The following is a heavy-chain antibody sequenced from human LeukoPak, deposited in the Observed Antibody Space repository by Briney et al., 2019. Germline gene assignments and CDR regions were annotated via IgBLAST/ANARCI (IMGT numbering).Heavy chain of an antibody. J-gene: IGHJ3*02. Sequence: SETLSLTCTVSDGSISNYYWSWVRQPPGKGLEWIAYIDNSGSTNYNPSLRSRVTISIDTSRNQFSLKLSSVTAADTAVYYCAREVAAAGDDAFDIWGQGTMVTVSS. V-gene: IGHV4-59*01. D-gene: IGHD6-13*01. CDR2: IDNSGST. CDR3: AREVAAAGDDAFDI. CDR1: DGSISNYY.